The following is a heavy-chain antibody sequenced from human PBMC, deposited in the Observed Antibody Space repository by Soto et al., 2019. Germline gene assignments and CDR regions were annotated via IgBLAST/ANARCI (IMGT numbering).Heavy chain of an antibody. J-gene: IGHJ4*02. CDR2: ISYDGSNK. CDR3: ARGGSSAPV. CDR1: GFTLSIYA. D-gene: IGHD6-13*01. V-gene: IGHV3-30-3*01. Sequence: QVQLVESGGGVVQPGRSLRLSCAASGFTLSIYAMHWVRQAPGKGLEWVAVISYDGSNKYYADSVKGRFTISRDNSKNTLYLQMTSLRAEDTAVYYCARGGSSAPVWGQGTLVTVSS.